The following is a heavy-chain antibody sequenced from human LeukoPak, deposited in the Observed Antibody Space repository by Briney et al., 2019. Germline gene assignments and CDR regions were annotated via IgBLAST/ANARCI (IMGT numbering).Heavy chain of an antibody. CDR1: GFTFSSRA. CDR3: ASPYSGYDYNFDH. Sequence: GGSLRLSCSASGFTFSSRAMHWVRQAPGKGLEYVSSISSNGGSTYYADSVKGRFTISRDNSKNTLFLQMSSLRTEDTAVYYCASPYSGYDYNFDHWGQGTLVTVSS. V-gene: IGHV3-64D*06. CDR2: ISSNGGST. D-gene: IGHD5-12*01. J-gene: IGHJ4*02.